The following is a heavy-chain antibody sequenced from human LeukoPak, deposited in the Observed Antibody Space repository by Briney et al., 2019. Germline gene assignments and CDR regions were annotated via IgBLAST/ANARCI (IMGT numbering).Heavy chain of an antibody. CDR1: GYTFTSYD. D-gene: IGHD2-2*01. J-gene: IGHJ3*02. V-gene: IGHV1-8*01. CDR2: MNPNGGNT. Sequence: ASVKVSCKASGYTFTSYDINWVRQATGQGLEWMGWMNPNGGNTGYAQKFQGRVTMTRNTSISTAYMELSSLRSEDTAVYYCARMAVVVPAAWDAFDIWGQGTMVTVSS. CDR3: ARMAVVVPAAWDAFDI.